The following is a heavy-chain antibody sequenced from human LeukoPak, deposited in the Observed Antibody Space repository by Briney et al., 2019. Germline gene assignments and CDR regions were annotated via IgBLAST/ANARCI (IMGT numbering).Heavy chain of an antibody. D-gene: IGHD2-2*01. J-gene: IGHJ4*02. CDR3: ARDAPGYCSSTSCYGGCDY. V-gene: IGHV1-69*01. CDR1: GGTFSSYA. CDR2: IIPIFGTA. Sequence: SVKVSCKASGGTFSSYAISWVRQAPGQGLEWMGGIIPIFGTANYAQKFQGRVTITADESTSTAYMELSSLRSEDTAVYYCARDAPGYCSSTSCYGGCDYWGQGTLVTVSS.